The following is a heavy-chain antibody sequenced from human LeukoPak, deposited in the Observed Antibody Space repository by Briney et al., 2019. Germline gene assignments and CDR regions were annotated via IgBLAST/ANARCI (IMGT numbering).Heavy chain of an antibody. Sequence: GGSLRLSCAASGFTFSSNVMHWVRQAPGKGLEWVAVISHDGNNKNYADSVKGRFTISRDNSKNTLYLQVSSLRPEDTAVYYCVKGDRPNGHFWGQGTLVTVSS. J-gene: IGHJ4*02. CDR3: VKGDRPNGHF. V-gene: IGHV3-30*14. D-gene: IGHD6-6*01. CDR1: GFTFSSNV. CDR2: ISHDGNNK.